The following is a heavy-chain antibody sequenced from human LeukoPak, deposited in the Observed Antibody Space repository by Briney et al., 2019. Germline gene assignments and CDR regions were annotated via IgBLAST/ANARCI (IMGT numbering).Heavy chain of an antibody. Sequence: PGRSLRLSCAASGFTFSSYAMHWVRQAPGKGLEWVAVISYDGSNKYYADSVKGRFTISRDNSKNTLYLQMNSLRAEDTAVYYCARGRGGRYDYGDYGPSNWGQGTLVTVSS. CDR2: ISYDGSNK. V-gene: IGHV3-30*04. CDR1: GFTFSSYA. CDR3: ARGRGGRYDYGDYGPSN. D-gene: IGHD4-17*01. J-gene: IGHJ4*02.